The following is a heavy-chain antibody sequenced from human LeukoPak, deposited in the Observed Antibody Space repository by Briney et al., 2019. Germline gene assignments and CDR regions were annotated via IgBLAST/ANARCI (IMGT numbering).Heavy chain of an antibody. V-gene: IGHV4-39*07. CDR1: GGSISSSSYY. J-gene: IGHJ4*02. CDR3: ARTLIQVAAYVY. CDR2: IYYSGST. D-gene: IGHD6-19*01. Sequence: SETLSLTCTVSGGSISSSSYYWGWIRQPPGKGLEWIGSIYYSGSTYYDPSLKGRVTISVDTSKNQFSLKLSSVTAADTGVYYCARTLIQVAAYVYWGQGTLVTVSS.